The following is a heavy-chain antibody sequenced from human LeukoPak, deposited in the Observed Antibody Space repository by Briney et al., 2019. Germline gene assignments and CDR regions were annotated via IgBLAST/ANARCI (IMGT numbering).Heavy chain of an antibody. V-gene: IGHV3-7*01. CDR3: ARSRDYDFWSGYIKGSDY. Sequence: GGSLRLSCAASGFTFSSYWMSWVRQAPGKRLEWVANIKQDGSEKYYVDSVKGRFTISRDNAKNSLYLQMNSLRAEDTAVYYCARSRDYDFWSGYIKGSDYWGQGTLVTVSS. J-gene: IGHJ4*02. CDR2: IKQDGSEK. D-gene: IGHD3-3*01. CDR1: GFTFSSYW.